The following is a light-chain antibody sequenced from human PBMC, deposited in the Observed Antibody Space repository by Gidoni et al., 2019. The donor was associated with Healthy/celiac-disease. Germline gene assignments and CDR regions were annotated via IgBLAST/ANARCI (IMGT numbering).Light chain of an antibody. J-gene: IGKJ4*01. CDR3: QQRSSSLT. CDR1: QIIGNY. CDR2: DAS. Sequence: EVVLTQSPATPSLSPGEGATLSCRASQIIGNYLGWYQQKPGQAPRLLIYDASNRATGIPARFSGSGSGTDFTLTISSLEPEDFAVYYCQQRSSSLTFXGXTKVEIK. V-gene: IGKV3-11*01.